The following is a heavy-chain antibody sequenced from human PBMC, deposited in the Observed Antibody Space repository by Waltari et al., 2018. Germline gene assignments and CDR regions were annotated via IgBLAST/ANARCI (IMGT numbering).Heavy chain of an antibody. Sequence: QVQLVQSGAEVKKPGSSVKVSCKASGGTFSSYAISWVRQAPGQGLEWMGGIIPIFGTANYAQKFQGRVTITADESTSTAYMELSSLRSEDTAVYYCARGGTCLEWLLPDYYYGMDVWGQGTTVTVSS. CDR1: GGTFSSYA. V-gene: IGHV1-69*01. J-gene: IGHJ6*02. CDR2: IIPIFGTA. D-gene: IGHD3-3*02. CDR3: ARGGTCLEWLLPDYYYGMDV.